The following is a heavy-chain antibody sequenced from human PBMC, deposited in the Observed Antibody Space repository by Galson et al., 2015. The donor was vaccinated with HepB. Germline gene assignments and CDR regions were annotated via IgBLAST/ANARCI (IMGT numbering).Heavy chain of an antibody. CDR1: GYTFTSYY. Sequence: SVKVSCKASGYTFTSYYMHWVRQAPGQGLEWMGIINPSGGSTSYAQKFQGRVTMTRDTSTSTVYMELSSLRSEDTAVYHCARVGRELLPYFDYWGQGTLVTVSS. CDR2: INPSGGST. D-gene: IGHD3-10*01. CDR3: ARVGRELLPYFDY. J-gene: IGHJ4*02. V-gene: IGHV1-46*03.